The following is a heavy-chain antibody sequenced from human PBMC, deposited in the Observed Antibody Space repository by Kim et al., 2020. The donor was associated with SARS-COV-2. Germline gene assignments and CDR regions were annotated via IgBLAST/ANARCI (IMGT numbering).Heavy chain of an antibody. D-gene: IGHD1-1*01. Sequence: GGSLRLSCAASGFSFSSYTMRWVRQAPGKGLEWVSAISDSGDNTYYADSVKGRFTISRDNFKNTLYLQMNSLRAEDTALYYCAKGNERRSMDVWGQGTTVTVSS. J-gene: IGHJ6*02. CDR1: GFSFSSYT. CDR2: ISDSGDNT. V-gene: IGHV3-23*01. CDR3: AKGNERRSMDV.